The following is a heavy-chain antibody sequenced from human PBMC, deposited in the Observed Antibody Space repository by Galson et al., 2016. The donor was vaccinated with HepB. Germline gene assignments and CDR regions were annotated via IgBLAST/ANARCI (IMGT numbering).Heavy chain of an antibody. J-gene: IGHJ4*02. V-gene: IGHV4-31*03. CDR3: ARSVSTGWERARFDY. CDR2: IYYSGST. D-gene: IGHD1-26*01. Sequence: TLSLTCTVSGGSISSGGYSWSWIRQHPGKGLEWIGYIYYSGSTYYNPSLKSRVTISVDTSNNQFTLRLSSVTAADSAVYYCARSVSTGWERARFDYWGQGRPVSVSS. CDR1: GGSISSGGYS.